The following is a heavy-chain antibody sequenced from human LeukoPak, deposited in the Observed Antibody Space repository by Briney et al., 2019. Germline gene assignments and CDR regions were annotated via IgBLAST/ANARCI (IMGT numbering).Heavy chain of an antibody. D-gene: IGHD3-3*01. CDR3: ARGRIYDFHYYYGMDV. Sequence: PSETLSLTCAVYGGSFSGYYWSWIRQPPGKGLEWIGEINHSGSTNYNPSLKSRVTISVDTSKNQFSLKLSSVTAADTAVYYCARGRIYDFHYYYGMDVWGQGTTVTVSS. CDR2: INHSGST. J-gene: IGHJ6*02. CDR1: GGSFSGYY. V-gene: IGHV4-34*01.